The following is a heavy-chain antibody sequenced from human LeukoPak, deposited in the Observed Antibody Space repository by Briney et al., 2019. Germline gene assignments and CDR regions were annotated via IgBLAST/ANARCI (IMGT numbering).Heavy chain of an antibody. CDR2: INPSGGST. Sequence: ASVTVSCTPSGYTFTSYYMHWVRQAPGQGLEWMGIINPSGGSTSSAQKFQGRVTMTRDTSTSTVYMELSSLRSEDTAVYYCARASGLPFTMTLDYWGQGTLVTVSS. CDR1: GYTFTSYY. CDR3: ARASGLPFTMTLDY. D-gene: IGHD3-22*01. J-gene: IGHJ4*02. V-gene: IGHV1-46*01.